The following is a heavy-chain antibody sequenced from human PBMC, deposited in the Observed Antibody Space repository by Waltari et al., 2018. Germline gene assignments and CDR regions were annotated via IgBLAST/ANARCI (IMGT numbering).Heavy chain of an antibody. J-gene: IGHJ6*02. CDR2: IYSGGST. CDR3: ARDGNGGGV. Sequence: EVQLVESGGGLVQPGGSLGLSCTASGFTVGHNYVNWVRQAPGKGLEWVSLIYSGGSTYYADSVKGRFTISRDSSKNTLYLQMNSLRAEDSAVYYCARDGNGGGVWGRGTTVTVSS. D-gene: IGHD3-16*01. V-gene: IGHV3-66*01. CDR1: GFTVGHNY.